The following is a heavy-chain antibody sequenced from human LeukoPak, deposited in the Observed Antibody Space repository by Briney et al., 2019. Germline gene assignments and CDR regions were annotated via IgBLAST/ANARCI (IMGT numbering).Heavy chain of an antibody. J-gene: IGHJ4*02. CDR2: ISGNGGDP. D-gene: IGHD4-17*01. V-gene: IGHV3-23*01. CDR1: GFIFSTYA. Sequence: GGSLRLSCAASGFIFSTYAMTWVRQPPGKGLEWVSSISGNGGDPNYAVSVQGRFTISRDNSKNTLYLQMNSLRVAATALYSCAKDICGDYGGIAYWGQGTLVTVSS. CDR3: AKDICGDYGGIAY.